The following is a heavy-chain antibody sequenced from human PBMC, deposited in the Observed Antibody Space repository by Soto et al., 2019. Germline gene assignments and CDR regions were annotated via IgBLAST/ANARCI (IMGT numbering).Heavy chain of an antibody. CDR2: IGAARDP. CDR1: GFTFSNFD. Sequence: LRLYCATSGFTFSNFDMHWVRQVPGKVLEWVSAIGAARDPYYLGSVKGRFTISRENAKNSVYLQMNDLRAGDSAVYYCARAYTGRLPSRADYYYAMDVWGQGTTVTVS. CDR3: ARAYTGRLPSRADYYYAMDV. J-gene: IGHJ6*01. V-gene: IGHV3-13*05. D-gene: IGHD2-2*02.